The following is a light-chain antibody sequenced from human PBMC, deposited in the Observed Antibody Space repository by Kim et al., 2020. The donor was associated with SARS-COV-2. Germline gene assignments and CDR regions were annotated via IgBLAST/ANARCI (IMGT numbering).Light chain of an antibody. V-gene: IGKV3-11*01. CDR2: DAS. J-gene: IGKJ4*01. CDR3: QQRSNWPQLT. CDR1: QSVSSY. Sequence: PGQRATLSCRASQSVSSYLAWYQQKPGQAPRLLIYDASNRATGIPARFSGSGSGTDFTLTISSLEPEDFAVYYCQQRSNWPQLTFGGGTKVDIK.